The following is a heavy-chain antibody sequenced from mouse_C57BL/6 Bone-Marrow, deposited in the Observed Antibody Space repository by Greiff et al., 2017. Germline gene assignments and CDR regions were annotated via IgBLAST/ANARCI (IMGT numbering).Heavy chain of an antibody. J-gene: IGHJ1*03. V-gene: IGHV5-9-1*02. CDR2: ISRGGDYI. CDR1: GFTFSSSA. Sequence: DVMLVESGEGLVKPGGSLKLSCAASGFTFSSSAMSWVRQTPEKRLEWVAYISRGGDYIYYADTLKGRFTISRDNARNTLYLQMSSLKSEDTAMYYCTRAPSWYFDFGGRGTTVTVSA. CDR3: TRAPSWYFDF.